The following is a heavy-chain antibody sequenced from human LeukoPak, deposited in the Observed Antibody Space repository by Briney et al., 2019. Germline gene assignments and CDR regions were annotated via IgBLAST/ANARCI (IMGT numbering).Heavy chain of an antibody. V-gene: IGHV4-34*01. CDR1: GGSFSGYY. CDR2: INHSGST. J-gene: IGHJ2*01. CDR3: ARASAVATIYWYFDL. D-gene: IGHD5-12*01. Sequence: SETLSLTCAVYGGSFSGYYWSWIRQPPGKGLEWTGEINHSGSTNYNPSLKSRVTISVDTSKNQFSLKLSSVTAADTAVYYCARASAVATIYWYFDLWGRGTLVTVSS.